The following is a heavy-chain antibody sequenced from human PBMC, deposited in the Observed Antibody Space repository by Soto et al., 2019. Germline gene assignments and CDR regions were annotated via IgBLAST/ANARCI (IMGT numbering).Heavy chain of an antibody. Sequence: SETLSLTCTVSGGSISSSSYYWGWIRQPPGKGLEWIGSIYYTGTTYYSPSLKSRVTISVYTAKNLVSLKLSSVTAADTAVYFCSRGSYYYDNSGYYYAYWGQGTLVTVSS. CDR2: IYYTGTT. CDR1: GGSISSSSYY. V-gene: IGHV4-39*01. D-gene: IGHD3-22*01. J-gene: IGHJ4*02. CDR3: SRGSYYYDNSGYYYAY.